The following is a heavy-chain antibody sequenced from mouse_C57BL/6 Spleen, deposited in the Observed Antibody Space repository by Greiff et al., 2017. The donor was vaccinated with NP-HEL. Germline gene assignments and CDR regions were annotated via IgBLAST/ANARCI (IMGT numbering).Heavy chain of an antibody. J-gene: IGHJ4*01. CDR2: ISNGGGST. CDR1: GFTFSDYY. CDR3: ARRDYGAMDY. V-gene: IGHV5-12*01. D-gene: IGHD2-4*01. Sequence: EVQRVESGGGLVQPGGSLKLSCAASGFTFSDYYMYWVRQTPEKRLEWVAYISNGGGSTYYPDTVKGRFTISRDNAKNTLYLQMSRLKSEDTAMYYCARRDYGAMDYWGQGTSVTVSS.